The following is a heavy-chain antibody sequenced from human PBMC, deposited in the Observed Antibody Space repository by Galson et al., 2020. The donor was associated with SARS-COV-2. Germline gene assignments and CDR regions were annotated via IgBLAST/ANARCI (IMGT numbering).Heavy chain of an antibody. V-gene: IGHV1-2*04. CDR2: INPNSGGT. CDR3: ARGPDVEYYDFWSGYSPYYYYGMDV. CDR1: GYTFTGYY. D-gene: IGHD3-3*01. Sequence: ASVKVSCKASGYTFTGYYMHWVRQAPGQGLEWMGWINPNSGGTNYAQKFQGWVTMTRDTSISTAYMELSRLGSDDTAVYYCARGPDVEYYDFWSGYSPYYYYGMDVWGQGTTVTVSS. J-gene: IGHJ6*02.